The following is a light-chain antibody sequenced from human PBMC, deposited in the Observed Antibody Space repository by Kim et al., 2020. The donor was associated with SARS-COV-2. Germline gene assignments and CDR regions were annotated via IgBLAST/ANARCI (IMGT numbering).Light chain of an antibody. J-gene: IGKJ1*01. V-gene: IGKV3-20*01. CDR3: QQYGSSSRWT. CDR2: GAS. Sequence: PAERATRSCRASQSVSGTYVAWDQPKPGQAPRLLSYGASSRATGIPDRIKGSGSGTEFTLTISKLEPEDFAVYYCQQYGSSSRWTFGQGTKVDIK. CDR1: QSVSGTY.